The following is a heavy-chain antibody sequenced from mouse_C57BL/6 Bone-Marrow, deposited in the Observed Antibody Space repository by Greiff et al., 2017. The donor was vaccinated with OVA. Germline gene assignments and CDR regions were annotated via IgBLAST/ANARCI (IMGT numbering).Heavy chain of an antibody. V-gene: IGHV1-50*01. CDR1: GYTFTSYW. CDR3: ARGGTGHDY. Sequence: QVQLQQPGAELVKPGASVKLSCKASGYTFTSYWMQWVKQRPGQGLEWIGEIDPSDSYTNYNQKFKGKPTLTVDTSSSTAYMQLSSLTSEDSAVYYCARGGTGHDYWGQGTTLTVSS. J-gene: IGHJ2*01. CDR2: IDPSDSYT. D-gene: IGHD2-14*01.